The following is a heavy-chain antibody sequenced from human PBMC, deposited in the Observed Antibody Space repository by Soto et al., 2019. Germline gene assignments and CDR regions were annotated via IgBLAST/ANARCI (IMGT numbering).Heavy chain of an antibody. CDR1: GGSISSGGYS. CDR2: IYHSGST. Sequence: PSETLSLTCAVSGGSISSGGYSWSWIRQPPGKGLEWIGYIYHSGSTYYNPSLKSRVTISVDRSKNQFSLKLSSVTAADTAVYYCARGPIYSYGLVAFDPWGQGTLVTVSS. D-gene: IGHD5-18*01. V-gene: IGHV4-30-2*01. CDR3: ARGPIYSYGLVAFDP. J-gene: IGHJ5*02.